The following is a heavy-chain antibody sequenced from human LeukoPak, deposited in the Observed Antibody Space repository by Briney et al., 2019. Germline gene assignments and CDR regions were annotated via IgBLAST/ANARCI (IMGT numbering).Heavy chain of an antibody. CDR3: ARDRGTWNDDGFDY. CDR2: IHHSAGT. J-gene: IGHJ4*02. D-gene: IGHD1-1*01. V-gene: IGHV4-55*08. CDR1: GESITSDNW. Sequence: SETLSLTCALSGESITSDNWWSWVRQAPGKGLEWIGEIHHSAGTNYNPSLRSRVTMSIDSSQDQFYLHLQSVTAADTAVYYCARDRGTWNDDGFDYWGQGTLVTVSS.